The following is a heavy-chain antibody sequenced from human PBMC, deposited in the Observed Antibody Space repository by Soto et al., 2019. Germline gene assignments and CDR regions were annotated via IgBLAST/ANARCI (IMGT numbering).Heavy chain of an antibody. CDR1: GGSFSGYY. Sequence: SETLSLTCAVYGGSFSGYYWSWIRQPPGKGLEWIGEINHSGSTNYNPSLKSRVTISVDTSKNQFSLKLSSVTAADTAVYYCARGRSIEAYYYYYGMDVWGQGTKVTVSS. V-gene: IGHV4-34*01. J-gene: IGHJ6*02. D-gene: IGHD6-6*01. CDR3: ARGRSIEAYYYYYGMDV. CDR2: INHSGST.